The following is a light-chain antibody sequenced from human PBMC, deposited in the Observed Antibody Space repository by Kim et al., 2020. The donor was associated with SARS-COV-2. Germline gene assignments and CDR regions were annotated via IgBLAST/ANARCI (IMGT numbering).Light chain of an antibody. CDR2: EVS. CDR3: CSYAGSSTYV. Sequence: QSALTQPASVSGSPGQSITISCTGTSSDVGSYNLVSWYQQHPGKAPNLMLYEVSKRPSGVSNRFSGSKSGNTASLTISGLQAEDEADYYCCSYAGSSTYVFGTGTKVTVL. J-gene: IGLJ1*01. CDR1: SSDVGSYNL. V-gene: IGLV2-23*02.